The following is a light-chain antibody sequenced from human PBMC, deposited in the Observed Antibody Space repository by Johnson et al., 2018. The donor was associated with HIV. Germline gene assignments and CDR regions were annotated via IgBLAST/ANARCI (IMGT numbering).Light chain of an antibody. CDR1: SSNIGNNY. Sequence: QSVLTQPPSVSAAPGQKVTISCSGSSSNIGNNYVSWYQQLPGTAPKLLIYDNNKRPSGIPDRFSGSKSGTSATLGITGLQTGDEGDDYCGRWDSSLSDGRVVGTGTQRTSL. V-gene: IGLV1-51*01. CDR3: GRWDSSLSDGRV. J-gene: IGLJ1*01. CDR2: DNN.